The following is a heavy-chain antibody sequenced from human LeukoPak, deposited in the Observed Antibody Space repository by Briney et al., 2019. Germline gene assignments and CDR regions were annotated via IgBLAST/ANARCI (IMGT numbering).Heavy chain of an antibody. D-gene: IGHD3-22*01. V-gene: IGHV6-1*01. CDR2: TYYRAKWYN. J-gene: IGHJ4*02. CDR3: ARQSRGYMDS. Sequence: SQTLSLTFAISGDSVSSNSATWNWGRQSPSRGLEWLGSTYYRAKWYNDYAVSVKSRMTINPETSKNQFSLQLNSVTPDDTAVYYCARQSRGYMDSWGQGTLVTVSS. CDR1: GDSVSSNSAT.